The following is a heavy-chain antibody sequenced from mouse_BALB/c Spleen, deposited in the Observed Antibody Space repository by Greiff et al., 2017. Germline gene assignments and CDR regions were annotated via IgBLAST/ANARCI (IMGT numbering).Heavy chain of an antibody. V-gene: IGHV3-2*02. CDR2: ISYSGST. J-gene: IGHJ4*01. Sequence: VQLKQSGPGLVKPSQSLSLTCTVTGYSITSDYAWNWIRQFPGNKLEWMGYISYSGSTSYNPSLKSRISITRDTSKNQFFLQLNSVTTEDTATYYCANGSAMDYWGQGTSVTVSS. D-gene: IGHD4-1*01. CDR1: GYSITSDYA. CDR3: ANGSAMDY.